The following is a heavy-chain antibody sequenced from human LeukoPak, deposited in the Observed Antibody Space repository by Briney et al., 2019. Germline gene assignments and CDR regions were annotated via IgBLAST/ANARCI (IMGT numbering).Heavy chain of an antibody. Sequence: SETLPLTCTVSGGSITSDIFYWIWLRQHPGKGLEWIGSIHNSRGTSYNPSLESRLTISLDTSENQFFLKMSSVTAADTAMYYCGKVGGNSNSWGQGTLFTAFS. D-gene: IGHD4-23*01. CDR1: GGSITSDIFY. CDR2: IHNSRGT. CDR3: GKVGGNSNS. V-gene: IGHV4-31*03. J-gene: IGHJ5*02.